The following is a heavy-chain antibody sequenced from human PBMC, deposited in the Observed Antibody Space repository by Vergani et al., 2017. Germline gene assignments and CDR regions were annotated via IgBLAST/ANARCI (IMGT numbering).Heavy chain of an antibody. CDR1: GYTFTGYY. CDR3: ARGPDDYSNYGSDY. D-gene: IGHD4-11*01. J-gene: IGHJ4*02. Sequence: QVQMVQSGAEVKKPGASVKVSCKASGYTFTGYYMHWVRQAPGQGLEWMGWINPNSGGTNYAQKFQGRVTMTRDTSISTAYMELSMLRSDYTAVYYCARGPDDYSNYGSDYWGQGTLVTVSS. CDR2: INPNSGGT. V-gene: IGHV1-2*02.